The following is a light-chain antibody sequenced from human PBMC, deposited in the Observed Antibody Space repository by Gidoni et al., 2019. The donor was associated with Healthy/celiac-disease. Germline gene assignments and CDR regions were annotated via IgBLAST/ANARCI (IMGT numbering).Light chain of an antibody. CDR1: QSISSY. V-gene: IGKV1-39*01. CDR3: QQSYSTPRST. Sequence: QYPSFLSASVGDRVTITCRASQSISSYLNWYQQKPGKAPKLLIYAASSLQSGVPSRFSGSGSGTDFTLTISSLQPEDFATYYCQQSYSTPRSTFGGGTKVEIK. CDR2: AAS. J-gene: IGKJ4*01.